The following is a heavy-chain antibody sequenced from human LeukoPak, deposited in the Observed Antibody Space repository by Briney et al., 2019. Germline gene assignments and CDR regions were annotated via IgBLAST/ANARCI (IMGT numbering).Heavy chain of an antibody. D-gene: IGHD6-19*01. J-gene: IGHJ4*02. V-gene: IGHV4-39*01. CDR3: ARHVTKRGSDFDY. CDR1: GGSISSSSYY. Sequence: SETLSLTCTVSGGSISSSSYYWGWIRQPPGKGLEWIGSIYYSGSTYYNPSLKSRVTISVDTSKNQFSLKLSSVTAADTAVYYCARHVTKRGSDFDYWGQGTLVTVSS. CDR2: IYYSGST.